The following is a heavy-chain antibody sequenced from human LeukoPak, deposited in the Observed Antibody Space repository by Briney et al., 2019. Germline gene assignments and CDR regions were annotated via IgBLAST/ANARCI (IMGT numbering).Heavy chain of an antibody. Sequence: GGSLRLSCAASGFTFSDSHMNWVRRAPGKGLEWVSSIRSSGTYIFYADSVKGRFTISRDNAKNSLYLQMNSLRAEDTAVYYCARDLYRSQHCDSASCPRSFQHWGQGTLVTVSS. CDR3: ARDLYRSQHCDSASCPRSFQH. J-gene: IGHJ1*01. D-gene: IGHD2-2*01. V-gene: IGHV3-21*01. CDR1: GFTFSDSH. CDR2: IRSSGTYI.